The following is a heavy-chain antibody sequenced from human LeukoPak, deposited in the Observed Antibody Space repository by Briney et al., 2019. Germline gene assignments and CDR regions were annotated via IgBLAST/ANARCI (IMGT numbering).Heavy chain of an antibody. CDR3: ARDGLSEYSYGSNDC. J-gene: IGHJ4*02. CDR2: IKQDGSEK. V-gene: IGHV3-7*01. D-gene: IGHD5-18*01. Sequence: GGSLRLSCAASGFTFSSYAMSWVRQAPGKGLEWVANIKQDGSEKYYVDSVKGRFTISRDNAKNSLYLQMNSLRAEDTAVYYCARDGLSEYSYGSNDCWGQGTLVTVSS. CDR1: GFTFSSYA.